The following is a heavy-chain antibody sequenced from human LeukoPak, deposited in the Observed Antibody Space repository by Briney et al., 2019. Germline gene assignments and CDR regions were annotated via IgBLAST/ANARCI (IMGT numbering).Heavy chain of an antibody. CDR1: GFTFSTYV. D-gene: IGHD2-15*01. V-gene: IGHV3-23*01. Sequence: PGGSLRLSCAASGFTFSTYVMTWVRQAPGKGLEWVSTISGSGGSTYYADSVKGRFAISRDNSKNTLFLQMNSLRAEDTAVYYCAKELVVVVVAATHRYFDYWGQGTLVTVSS. J-gene: IGHJ4*02. CDR2: ISGSGGST. CDR3: AKELVVVVVAATHRYFDY.